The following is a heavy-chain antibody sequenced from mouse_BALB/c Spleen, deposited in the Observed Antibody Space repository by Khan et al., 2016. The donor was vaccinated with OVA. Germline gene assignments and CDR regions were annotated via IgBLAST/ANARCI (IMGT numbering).Heavy chain of an antibody. CDR3: ARSYDSFYLDY. CDR2: IYPGNSDT. D-gene: IGHD2-4*01. V-gene: IGHV1-5*01. Sequence: EVQLQQSGTVLARPGASVKMSCKASGYSFTNYWMHWVKQRPGQVLEWIGTIYPGNSDTRYNQKFKDKAKLTAVTSASTAYMDLSSLTSEDSAVYYCARSYDSFYLDYWGQGSTLTVSS. CDR1: GYSFTNYW. J-gene: IGHJ2*01.